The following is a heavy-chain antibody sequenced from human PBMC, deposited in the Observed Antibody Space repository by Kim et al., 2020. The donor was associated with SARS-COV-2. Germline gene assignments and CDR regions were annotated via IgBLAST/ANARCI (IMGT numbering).Heavy chain of an antibody. D-gene: IGHD3-10*01. CDR1: GYTFTRHV. J-gene: IGHJ6*04. CDR2: INLFNGNT. V-gene: IGHV1-3*01. Sequence: ASVKVSCKASGYTFTRHVIHWLRQAPGERLEWVGWINLFNGNTKYSQKFQGGVTITGDTSANTTYMEMSSLRSEDTAIYFCARGFFGSGSYLTAGWPYGLVVWGEGTTVFVSS. CDR3: ARGFFGSGSYLTAGWPYGLVV.